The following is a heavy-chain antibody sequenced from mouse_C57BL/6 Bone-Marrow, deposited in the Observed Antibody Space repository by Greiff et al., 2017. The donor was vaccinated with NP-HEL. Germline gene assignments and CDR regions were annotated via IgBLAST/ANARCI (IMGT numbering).Heavy chain of an antibody. Sequence: QVQLKQPGAELVKPGASVKLSCKASGYTFTSYWMHWVKQRPGQGLEWIGMIHPNSGSTNYNEKFKSKATLTVDKSSSTAYMQLSSLTSEDSAVYYCARREGTTDYFDYWGQGTTLTVSS. CDR1: GYTFTSYW. CDR2: IHPNSGST. J-gene: IGHJ2*01. CDR3: ARREGTTDYFDY. D-gene: IGHD1-1*01. V-gene: IGHV1-64*01.